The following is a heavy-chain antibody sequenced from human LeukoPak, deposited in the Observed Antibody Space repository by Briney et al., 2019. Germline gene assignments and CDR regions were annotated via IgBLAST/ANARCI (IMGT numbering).Heavy chain of an antibody. J-gene: IGHJ4*02. CDR3: ARVHSSGWYSRYYFDY. V-gene: IGHV1-18*01. CDR1: GYTFTSYG. Sequence: ASVKVSCKASGYTFTSYGISWVRQAPGQGLEWMGWISAYNGNTNYAQKLQGRVTMTTDTSTSTAYMELRSLRSDDTAVYYCARVHSSGWYSRYYFDYWGQGTLVTVSS. CDR2: ISAYNGNT. D-gene: IGHD6-19*01.